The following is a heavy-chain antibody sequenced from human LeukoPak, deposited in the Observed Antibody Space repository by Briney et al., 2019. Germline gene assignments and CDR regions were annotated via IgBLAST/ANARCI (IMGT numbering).Heavy chain of an antibody. J-gene: IGHJ4*02. V-gene: IGHV3-53*01. CDR2: IYSGGST. Sequence: GGSLRLSCAASGFSASSNYMSWVRQAPGKGLEWVSVIYSGGSTDYADSVKGRFTISRDNSKNTLYLQINSLRAEDTAVYYCARAFDYWGQGTLVTVSS. CDR1: GFSASSNY. CDR3: ARAFDY.